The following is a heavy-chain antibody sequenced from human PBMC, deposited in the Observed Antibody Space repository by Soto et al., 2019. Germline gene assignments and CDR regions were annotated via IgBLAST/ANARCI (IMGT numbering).Heavy chain of an antibody. CDR1: GFTFSSYA. CDR3: ARDLKNGGYFRETNTPYYYYMDV. D-gene: IGHD5-12*01. CDR2: ISSNGGST. J-gene: IGHJ6*03. V-gene: IGHV3-64*01. Sequence: GGSLRLSCAASGFTFSSYAMHWVRQAPGKGLEYVSAISSNGGSTYYANSVKGRFTISRDNSKNTLYLQMGSLRAEDMAVYYCARDLKNGGYFRETNTPYYYYMDVWGKGTTVTVSS.